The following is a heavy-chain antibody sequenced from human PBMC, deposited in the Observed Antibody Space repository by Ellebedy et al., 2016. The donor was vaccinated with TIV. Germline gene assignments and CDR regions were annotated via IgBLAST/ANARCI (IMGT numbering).Heavy chain of an antibody. J-gene: IGHJ4*02. CDR1: GFTFSDYY. Sequence: GGSLRLXXAASGFTFSDYYMSWIRQAPGKGLEWVSYISSSSSYTNYADSVKGRFTISRDNAKNSLYLQMNSLRAEDTAVYYCARASGDYSYYFDYWGQGTLVTVSS. CDR3: ARASGDYSYYFDY. CDR2: ISSSSSYT. D-gene: IGHD4-17*01. V-gene: IGHV3-11*05.